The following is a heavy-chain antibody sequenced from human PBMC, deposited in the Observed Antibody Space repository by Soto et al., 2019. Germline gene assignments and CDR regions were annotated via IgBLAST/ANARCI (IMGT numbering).Heavy chain of an antibody. J-gene: IGHJ5*02. CDR2: IYQSGTT. V-gene: IGHV4-30-2*06. CDR1: GGSISSGVHS. D-gene: IGHD3-10*01. CDR3: ARDRKVRGGIDP. Sequence: QLQLQESGSGLVKPSETLSLTCTVSGGSISSGVHSWNWLRQSPGKGLEWIGNIYQSGTTHYNPSLQSRVTISVDNSKNQFSLKLTSVTVADTAIYYCARDRKVRGGIDPCGQGTPVTVSS.